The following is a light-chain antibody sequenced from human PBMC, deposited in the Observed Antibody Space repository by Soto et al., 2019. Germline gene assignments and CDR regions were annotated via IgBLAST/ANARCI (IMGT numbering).Light chain of an antibody. CDR2: GAS. CDR3: QQYGSSFRYT. CDR1: QSVNGNY. Sequence: EIVLTQSPGTLSSSPGERATLSCRASQSVNGNYLTWYQQKPGQAPRLLIYGASSRATGIPDRFSGSGSGTDFTLTISRLEPEDFAVYYCQQYGSSFRYTFGQGTKLEIK. J-gene: IGKJ2*01. V-gene: IGKV3-20*01.